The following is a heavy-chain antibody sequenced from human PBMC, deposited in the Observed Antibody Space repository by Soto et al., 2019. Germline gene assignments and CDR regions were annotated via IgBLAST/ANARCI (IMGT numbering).Heavy chain of an antibody. CDR2: MNPNSGNT. J-gene: IGHJ5*02. CDR1: GYTFTSYD. CDR3: ARFTPVVVVAARGRWFDP. D-gene: IGHD2-15*01. V-gene: IGHV1-8*01. Sequence: QVQLVQSGAEVKKPGASVKVSCKASGYTFTSYDINWVRQATGQGLEWMGWMNPNSGNTGYAQKFQGRVTMTRNTSISTAYMELSRVRSEDTAVYYCARFTPVVVVAARGRWFDPWGQGTLVTVSS.